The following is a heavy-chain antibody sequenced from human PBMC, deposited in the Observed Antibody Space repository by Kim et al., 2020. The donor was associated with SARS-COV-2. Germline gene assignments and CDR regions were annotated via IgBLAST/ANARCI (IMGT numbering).Heavy chain of an antibody. Sequence: SETLSLTCTVSGGSISSGGYYCSWIRQHPGKGLEWIGYIYYSGSIYYNPSLKSRVTISVDTSKNQFSLKLSSVTAADTAVYYRARRRGGSYNWFDPWGQGTLVTVSS. D-gene: IGHD2-15*01. V-gene: IGHV4-31*03. CDR2: IYYSGSI. J-gene: IGHJ5*02. CDR3: ARRRGGSYNWFDP. CDR1: GGSISSGGYY.